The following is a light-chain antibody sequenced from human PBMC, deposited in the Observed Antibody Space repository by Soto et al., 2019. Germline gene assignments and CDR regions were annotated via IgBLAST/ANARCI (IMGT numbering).Light chain of an antibody. V-gene: IGKV3-20*01. Sequence: EIVLTQSPGTLSLSPGERATLSCRASQTISDSYVAWYQQKPGQAPRLLIYRASRRATGIPDRFTGSGSGTDFSLTISRLEPEDFAVYYCQQYGTSPSWTFGQGTKVDIK. CDR2: RAS. CDR3: QQYGTSPSWT. J-gene: IGKJ1*01. CDR1: QTISDSY.